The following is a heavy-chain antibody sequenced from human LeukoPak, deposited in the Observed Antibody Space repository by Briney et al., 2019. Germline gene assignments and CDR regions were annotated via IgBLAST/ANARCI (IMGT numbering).Heavy chain of an antibody. CDR1: GYSISSGYY. CDR3: ARATYQLFWFDP. V-gene: IGHV4-38-2*02. CDR2: IYHSGRT. D-gene: IGHD2-2*01. Sequence: PSETLSLTCTVSGYSISSGYYWGWIRQPPGKGLEWIGSIYHSGRTFYNPSLKSRVTISVDTSKNQFSLKLTSVTAADTAVYYCARATYQLFWFDPWGQGTLVTVSS. J-gene: IGHJ5*02.